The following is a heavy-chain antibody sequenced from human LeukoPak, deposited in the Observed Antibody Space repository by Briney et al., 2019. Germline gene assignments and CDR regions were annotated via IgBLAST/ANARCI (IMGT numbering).Heavy chain of an antibody. CDR1: GRGFTGLA. CDR2: IIPIIDTT. Sequence: SVKVSCKASGRGFTGLAVTWLRHVPGQGFEWMGRIIPIIDTTHYAQKFQDRVTITADESTSTAYMELHSLRSEDTAVYFCASSLLRMADLLPSHFDYWGQGTLVTVSS. CDR3: ASSLLRMADLLPSHFDY. V-gene: IGHV1-69*11. J-gene: IGHJ4*02. D-gene: IGHD3-10*01.